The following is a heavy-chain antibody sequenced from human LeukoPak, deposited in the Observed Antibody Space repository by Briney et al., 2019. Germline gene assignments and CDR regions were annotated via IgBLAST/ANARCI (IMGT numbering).Heavy chain of an antibody. V-gene: IGHV3-23*01. J-gene: IGHJ4*02. CDR3: AKAFQRGVLITSQD. Sequence: PGGSLRLSCAASGVTFSDYAMSWVRQAPGKGLEWVSVISDVVVTTYYAVSVRGRCTISRDNSKNRLYLQMNSLRGEDTAVYYCAKAFQRGVLITSQDWGQGTQVTVSS. CDR2: ISDVVVTT. D-gene: IGHD3-10*01. CDR1: GVTFSDYA.